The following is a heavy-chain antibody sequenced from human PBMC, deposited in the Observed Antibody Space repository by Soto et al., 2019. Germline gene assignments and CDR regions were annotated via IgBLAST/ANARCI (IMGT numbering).Heavy chain of an antibody. V-gene: IGHV1-18*03. J-gene: IGHJ4*02. Sequence: VSVKVACKASGDTLNIYGISGARQAPRQGLEWMGWISAYNGNTNYAQKLQGRVTITTDTSTSTAYMELRSLRSDDISFYYCARELEHWLVLGCWGQGTLVTVSS. D-gene: IGHD6-19*01. CDR1: GDTLNIYG. CDR3: ARELEHWLVLGC. CDR2: ISAYNGNT.